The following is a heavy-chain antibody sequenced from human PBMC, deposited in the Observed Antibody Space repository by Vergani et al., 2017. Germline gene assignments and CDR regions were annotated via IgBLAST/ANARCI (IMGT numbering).Heavy chain of an antibody. J-gene: IGHJ4*02. CDR3: TRSIEYCTSGSCRPYCFDL. CDR1: GYIFNNYY. D-gene: IGHD2-15*01. Sequence: QVQLLQSGAAVKKPGASAKVSCTASGYIFNNYYMHWLRLAPGQGFQWVGVVNFVTVAATSPQKFEGRNTMTRDTSTATFYMDLSSLKYEDTAIYYCTRSIEYCTSGSCRPYCFDLWGQGTLVTVSS. CDR2: VNFVTVAA. V-gene: IGHV1-46*02.